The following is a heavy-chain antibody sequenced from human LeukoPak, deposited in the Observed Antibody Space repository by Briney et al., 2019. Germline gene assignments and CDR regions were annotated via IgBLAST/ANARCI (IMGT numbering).Heavy chain of an antibody. CDR3: ARPGYCTTTTCRGLDY. CDR1: GYTFITYW. Sequence: GESLKISCKASGYTFITYWIAWVRQMPGKGLEWMGIIYPGDSDTRYSPSFQGQVTISADKSISTTYLQWSSLKAPDTAMYYCARPGYCTTTTCRGLDYWGQGTLVTVSS. J-gene: IGHJ4*02. D-gene: IGHD2-2*01. V-gene: IGHV5-51*01. CDR2: IYPGDSDT.